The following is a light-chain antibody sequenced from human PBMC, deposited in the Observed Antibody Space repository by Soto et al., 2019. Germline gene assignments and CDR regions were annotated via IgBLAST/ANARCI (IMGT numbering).Light chain of an antibody. J-gene: IGKJ2*01. V-gene: IGKV3-15*01. CDR3: QQGHNWPLT. CDR2: GAS. CDR1: QSISSE. Sequence: EIVMTQSPATLSVSPGERATLSCRASQSISSELAWYQQRPGQPPRLLIYGASTRATGVPDRFTSSGSGSDFTLTISGLQSEDFAVYYCQQGHNWPLTFGQGTRLEI.